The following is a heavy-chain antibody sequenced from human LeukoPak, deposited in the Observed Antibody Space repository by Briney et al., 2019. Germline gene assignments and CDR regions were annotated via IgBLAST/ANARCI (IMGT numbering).Heavy chain of an antibody. J-gene: IGHJ3*02. CDR2: INWNSGST. V-gene: IGHV3-20*04. CDR3: ARAKDCSSITCPFDI. D-gene: IGHD2-2*01. CDR1: AFTFHDYG. Sequence: GGSLRLSCAASAFTFHDYGMSWVRQAPGKGLELVSGINWNSGSTGYADSVKCRFTISRDNGKNSLYLQMNSLRAEDTALYYCARAKDCSSITCPFDIWGQGTMVTVSS.